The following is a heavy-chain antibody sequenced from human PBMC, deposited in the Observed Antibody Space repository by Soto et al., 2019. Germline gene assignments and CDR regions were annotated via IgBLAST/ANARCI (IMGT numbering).Heavy chain of an antibody. CDR1: GFPFSAYG. CDR3: AKDLMVNDHYHQYGMDV. J-gene: IGHJ6*02. CDR2: ITNAGGET. V-gene: IGHV3-30*18. D-gene: IGHD3-10*01. Sequence: QVELVEWGGGVVQPGRSLSLACAASGFPFSAYGIHCVRQPPGKGLEWVALITNAGGETSYVDSVKGRFLISRDDSRHTLYLQMNSLRAEDTAVYYCAKDLMVNDHYHQYGMDVRGQGTTVSVSS.